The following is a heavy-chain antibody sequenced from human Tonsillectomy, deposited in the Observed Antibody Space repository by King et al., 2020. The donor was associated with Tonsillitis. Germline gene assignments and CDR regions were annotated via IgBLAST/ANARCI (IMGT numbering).Heavy chain of an antibody. J-gene: IGHJ5*02. CDR2: VSGSGGST. V-gene: IGHV3-23*04. CDR3: AGTDDSSPHWFDP. CDR1: GFTFSSYA. Sequence: VQLVETGGGLVQPGGSLRLSCAASGFTFSSYAMSWVRQAPGKGLEWVSTVSGSGGSTYYADSVKGRFTISRDNSKNTLYLQVNSLRAEDTAVYYCAGTDDSSPHWFDPWGQGTLVTVSS. D-gene: IGHD3-22*01.